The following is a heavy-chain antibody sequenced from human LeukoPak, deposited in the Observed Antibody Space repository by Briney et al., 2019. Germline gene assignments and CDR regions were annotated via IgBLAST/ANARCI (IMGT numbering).Heavy chain of an antibody. Sequence: GGSLRLSCAASGFTFSSYWMSWVRQAPGKGLEWVANIKQDGSEKYYVDSVKGRFTISRDNAKNSLYLQMSSLRAEDTAVYYCARSAPWAAWFGELLKPYYYYYGMDVWGQGTTVTVSS. V-gene: IGHV3-7*01. CDR1: GFTFSSYW. CDR3: ARSAPWAAWFGELLKPYYYYYGMDV. CDR2: IKQDGSEK. J-gene: IGHJ6*02. D-gene: IGHD3-10*01.